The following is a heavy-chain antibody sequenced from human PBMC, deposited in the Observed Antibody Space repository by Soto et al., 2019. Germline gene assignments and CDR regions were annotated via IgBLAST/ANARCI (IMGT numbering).Heavy chain of an antibody. CDR1: EGTFSSYA. J-gene: IGHJ6*02. V-gene: IGHV1-69*01. D-gene: IGHD3-9*01. Sequence: QVQLVQSGAEVMKPGSSVKVSCKASEGTFSSYAISWVRQAPGQGLEWMGGIIPIFGTANYAQKFQGRVTITADESTSTAYMELSSLRSEDTAVYYCARAPRYFDWLLRGDGMDVWGQGTTVTVSS. CDR2: IIPIFGTA. CDR3: ARAPRYFDWLLRGDGMDV.